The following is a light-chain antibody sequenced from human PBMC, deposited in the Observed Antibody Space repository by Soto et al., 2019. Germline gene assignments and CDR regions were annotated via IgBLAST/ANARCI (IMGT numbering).Light chain of an antibody. Sequence: DIQMTQSPFSLSASVGDRVTITCRASQSISSYLNWYQQKPGKAPNLLIYAASSLQSGVPSRFSGSASGTDFTLTISSLHPEDFATYYCQQSYSTPLTFGRGTKLEIK. J-gene: IGKJ2*01. CDR2: AAS. CDR3: QQSYSTPLT. CDR1: QSISSY. V-gene: IGKV1-39*01.